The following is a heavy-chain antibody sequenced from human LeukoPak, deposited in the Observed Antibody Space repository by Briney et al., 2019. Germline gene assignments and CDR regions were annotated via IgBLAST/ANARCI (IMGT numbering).Heavy chain of an antibody. J-gene: IGHJ3*02. CDR1: GYTFTSYG. Sequence: ASVKVSCKASGYTFTSYGISWVRQAPGQGLEWMGWISAYNGNTNYAQKLQGRVTITRDTSASTAYMELSSLRSEDTAVYYCASDALQIVDAFDIWGQGTMVTVSS. CDR3: ASDALQIVDAFDI. D-gene: IGHD2-15*01. V-gene: IGHV1-18*01. CDR2: ISAYNGNT.